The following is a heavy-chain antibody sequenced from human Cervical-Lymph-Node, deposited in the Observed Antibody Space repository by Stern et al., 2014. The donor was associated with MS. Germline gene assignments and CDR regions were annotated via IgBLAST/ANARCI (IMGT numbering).Heavy chain of an antibody. CDR3: ARGPLRYFDWLPMYGMDV. CDR1: GYTFTSYA. J-gene: IGHJ6*02. CDR2: INAGNGNT. V-gene: IGHV1-3*01. D-gene: IGHD3-9*01. Sequence: QVQLVQSGAEVKKPGASVKVSSKASGYTFTSYAMHWVRHAPGQRLEWMGWINAGNGNTKYSQKFQGRVTITRDTSASTAYMELSSLRSEDTAVYYCARGPLRYFDWLPMYGMDVWGQGTTVTVSS.